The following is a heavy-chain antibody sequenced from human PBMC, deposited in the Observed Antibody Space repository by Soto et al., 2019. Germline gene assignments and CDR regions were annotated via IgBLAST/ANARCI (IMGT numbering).Heavy chain of an antibody. CDR2: ISAYNGNT. Sequence: QVQLVQSGAEVKKPGASVKVSCKASGYTFTSYGITWVRQAPGQGLEWMGWISAYNGNTNYAEKFQGRVTMTTDSATSTAYMELRSLRSDDTAVYYCARVITMLRGVIIRGHLFFEFWGQGTLVTVSS. CDR1: GYTFTSYG. V-gene: IGHV1-18*01. J-gene: IGHJ4*02. D-gene: IGHD3-10*01. CDR3: ARVITMLRGVIIRGHLFFEF.